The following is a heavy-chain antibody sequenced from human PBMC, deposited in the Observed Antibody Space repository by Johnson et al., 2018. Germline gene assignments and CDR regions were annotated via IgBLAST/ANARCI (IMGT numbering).Heavy chain of an antibody. CDR2: ISWNSGSI. CDR1: GFAFDDYA. V-gene: IGHV3-9*01. J-gene: IGHJ6*02. D-gene: IGHD3-10*01. Sequence: QLVQSGGGLVQPGRSLRLSCAASGFAFDDYAMHWVRQAPGKGLEWVSGISWNSGSIGYADSVKGRFTISRDNAKNSLYLQMNSLRAEDTALYYCAKDWFNYYYYVRAVWGQGTTVTVSS. CDR3: AKDWFNYYYYVRAV.